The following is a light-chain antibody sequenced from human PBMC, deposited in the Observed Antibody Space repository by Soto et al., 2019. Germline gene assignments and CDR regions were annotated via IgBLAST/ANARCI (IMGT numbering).Light chain of an antibody. CDR2: ANS. V-gene: IGLV1-40*01. Sequence: QSVLTQPPSVSGAPGQRVTISCTGTSXXIGAGYNVHWFQQLPGTAPKLLIYANSNRPSGVPDRFSGSKSGTSASLAITGXXXXXXXXXXCXSYDTSLSVVFGGGTKVTVL. J-gene: IGLJ2*01. CDR1: SXXIGAGYN. CDR3: XSYDTSLSVV.